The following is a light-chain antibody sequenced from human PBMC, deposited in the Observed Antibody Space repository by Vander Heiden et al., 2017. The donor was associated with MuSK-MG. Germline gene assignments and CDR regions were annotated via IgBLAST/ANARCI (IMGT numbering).Light chain of an antibody. CDR1: QNIDNN. Sequence: EIEMTQSPVTLSVSPGERATLSCRASQNIDNNVAWYQQRPGQAPRVLIYGPSTRATGIPARFSGSGSGTEFTLTISSLQSEDFAVYYCQQYHDWPPLTFGGGTRVEIK. CDR2: GPS. V-gene: IGKV3-15*01. CDR3: QQYHDWPPLT. J-gene: IGKJ4*01.